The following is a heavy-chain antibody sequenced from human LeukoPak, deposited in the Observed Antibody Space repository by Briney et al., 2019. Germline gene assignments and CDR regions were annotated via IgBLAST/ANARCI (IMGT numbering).Heavy chain of an antibody. CDR3: ARWLAYCGGDCYSWAFDI. CDR2: FYSTGNT. Sequence: SETLSLTCTVSAVSISSGNFYWSWIRQSAGKGLEWIGHFYSTGNTKYNPSLKSRVTISADTSKNQFSLKLSSVTAADTAVYYCARWLAYCGGDCYSWAFDIWGQGTMVTVSS. V-gene: IGHV4-61*09. D-gene: IGHD2-21*02. CDR1: AVSISSGNFY. J-gene: IGHJ3*02.